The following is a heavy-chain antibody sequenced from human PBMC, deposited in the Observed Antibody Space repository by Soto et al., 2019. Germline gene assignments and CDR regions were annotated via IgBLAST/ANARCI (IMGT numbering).Heavy chain of an antibody. CDR3: AKDSRQFYGDYGYFDY. Sequence: PGGSLRLSCAASGFTFSSYAMSWVRQAPGKGLEWVSAISGSGGSTYYADSVKGRFTISRDNSKNTLYLQMNSLRAEDTAVYYCAKDSRQFYGDYGYFDYWGQGTLVTVSS. V-gene: IGHV3-23*01. CDR2: ISGSGGST. J-gene: IGHJ4*02. CDR1: GFTFSSYA. D-gene: IGHD4-17*01.